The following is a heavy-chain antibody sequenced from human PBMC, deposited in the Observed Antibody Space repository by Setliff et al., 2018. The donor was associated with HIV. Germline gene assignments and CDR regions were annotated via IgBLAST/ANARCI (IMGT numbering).Heavy chain of an antibody. J-gene: IGHJ4*02. CDR2: IYYSGST. D-gene: IGHD2-15*01. Sequence: ETLSLTCTVSGGSISSSSYYWGWIRQPPGKGLEWIGSIYYSGSTYYNPSLKSRVTVSVDTSKNQFSLKLSSVTAADTAVYYCARHVDIVVVVAAPSFDYWGQGTLVTVSS. CDR3: ARHVDIVVVVAAPSFDY. V-gene: IGHV4-39*01. CDR1: GGSISSSSYY.